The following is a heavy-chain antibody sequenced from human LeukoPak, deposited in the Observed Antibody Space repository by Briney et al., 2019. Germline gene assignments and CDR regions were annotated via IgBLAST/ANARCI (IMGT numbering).Heavy chain of an antibody. CDR2: IYYSGST. Sequence: SETLSLTCTVSGGSISSYYWSWIRQPPGKGLEWIGYIYYSGSTNYNPSLKSRVTISVDTSKNQFSLKLSSVTAADTAVYYCARALGYCSSTSCYPKSGFDPWGQGTLVTVSS. D-gene: IGHD2-2*01. J-gene: IGHJ5*02. CDR3: ARALGYCSSTSCYPKSGFDP. CDR1: GGSISSYY. V-gene: IGHV4-59*01.